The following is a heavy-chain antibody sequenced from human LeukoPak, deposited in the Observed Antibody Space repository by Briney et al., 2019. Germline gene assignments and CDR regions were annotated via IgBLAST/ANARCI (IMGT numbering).Heavy chain of an antibody. J-gene: IGHJ4*02. CDR3: ASTILGGGHAGTFDY. CDR2: IYYSGST. Sequence: SETLSLTCTVSGGSISSYYWSWIRQPPGKGLEWIGYIYYSGSTNYNPSLKSRVTISVDTSKNQFSLKLSSVTAADTAVYYCASTILGGGHAGTFDYWGQGTLVTVSS. CDR1: GGSISSYY. D-gene: IGHD3-3*01. V-gene: IGHV4-59*08.